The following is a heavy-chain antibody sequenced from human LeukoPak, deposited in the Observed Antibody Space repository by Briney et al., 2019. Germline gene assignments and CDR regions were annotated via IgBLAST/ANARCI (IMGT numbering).Heavy chain of an antibody. Sequence: ASVKVSCKTSGGVFSDYPVSWVRLAPGQGLEWMGGIIPVFGTTTYAPKFQGRVSLSIHESAGTAYMELSDLTFEDTAIYYCAGNFYGSGSYRPAFDYWGQGTLVTVSS. V-gene: IGHV1-69*05. CDR2: IIPVFGTT. J-gene: IGHJ4*02. D-gene: IGHD3-10*01. CDR1: GGVFSDYP. CDR3: AGNFYGSGSYRPAFDY.